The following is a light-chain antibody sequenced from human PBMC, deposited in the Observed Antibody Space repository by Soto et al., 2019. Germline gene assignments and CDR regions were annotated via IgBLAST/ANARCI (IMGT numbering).Light chain of an antibody. CDR1: QSISSN. V-gene: IGKV3-15*01. Sequence: EIVMTQSPATLSVSPGERATRSCRASQSISSNLAWYQQKPGQAPRLLMFRTSSRATGFPARFSGSGSGTEFNLTISSLQSEDFGVYYCQQYNNWPRATFGGGTKVEIK. J-gene: IGKJ4*01. CDR2: RTS. CDR3: QQYNNWPRAT.